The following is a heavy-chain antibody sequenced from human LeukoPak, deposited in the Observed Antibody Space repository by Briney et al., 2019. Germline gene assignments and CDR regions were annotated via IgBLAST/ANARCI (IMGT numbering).Heavy chain of an antibody. J-gene: IGHJ3*02. CDR3: ARAGDSSGYYDNSDDAFDI. CDR1: GFTFSSYD. V-gene: IGHV3-13*01. D-gene: IGHD3-22*01. Sequence: PGGSLRLSCAASGFTFSSYDMHWVRQATGKGLEWVSAIGTAGDTYYPGSVKGRFTISRENAKNSLYLQMNSLRAGDTAVYYCARAGDSSGYYDNSDDAFDIWGQGTMVTVSS. CDR2: IGTAGDT.